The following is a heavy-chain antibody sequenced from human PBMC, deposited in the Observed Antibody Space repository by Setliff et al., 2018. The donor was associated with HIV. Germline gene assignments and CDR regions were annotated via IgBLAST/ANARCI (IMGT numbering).Heavy chain of an antibody. CDR2: INIYSGNT. D-gene: IGHD6-13*01. J-gene: IGHJ5*02. CDR1: GYTFTTSG. V-gene: IGHV1-18*01. CDR3: ARGVGSSWFEN. Sequence: ASVKVSCKTSGYTFTTSGISWVRQAPGQGLEWMGWINIYSGNTNYAQKFQGRVTMTTDTSTSTAYMELSSLISEDTAVYYCARGVGSSWFENWGQGTLVTVSS.